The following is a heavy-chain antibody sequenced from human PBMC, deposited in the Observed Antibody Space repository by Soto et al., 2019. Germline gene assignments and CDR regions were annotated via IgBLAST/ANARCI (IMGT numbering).Heavy chain of an antibody. Sequence: QLQVQESGPGLVKPSETLSLTCTVSGGSISGSTYHWGWIRQPPGKGLEWIGNIYHRGITYYNPSLKSRVTSSVDTSKNHLTLSLKFVTAADTAVYYCARLSTIFGVDSIRGPSYYFDSWGQGVQVTVSS. CDR3: ARLSTIFGVDSIRGPSYYFDS. CDR2: IYHRGIT. CDR1: GGSISGSTYH. D-gene: IGHD3-3*01. J-gene: IGHJ4*02. V-gene: IGHV4-39*01.